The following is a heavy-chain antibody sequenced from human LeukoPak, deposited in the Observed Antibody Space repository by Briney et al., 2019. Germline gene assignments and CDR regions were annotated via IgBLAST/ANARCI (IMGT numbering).Heavy chain of an antibody. D-gene: IGHD3-3*01. CDR1: GFTFDDYA. J-gene: IGHJ4*02. CDR2: ITWHSENI. V-gene: IGHV3-9*01. CDR3: VAVPETDFWIGFYLDY. Sequence: PGGSLRLSCVASGFTFDDYAMHWVRQAPGKGLEWVSGITWHSENIDYADSVKGRFTISRDNAKNSLYLQMNDLRAEDTALYFCVAVPETDFWIGFYLDYWGQGILVTVSS.